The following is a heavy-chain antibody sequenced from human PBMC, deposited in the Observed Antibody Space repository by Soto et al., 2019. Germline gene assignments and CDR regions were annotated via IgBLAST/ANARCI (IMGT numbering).Heavy chain of an antibody. CDR3: ARESEDLTSNFDY. CDR1: GFTFTRYS. CDR2: ISSTTNYI. V-gene: IGHV3-21*06. J-gene: IGHJ4*02. Sequence: WRYLTLSCAASGFTFTRYSINWFRQSPGKGLEWVSSISSTTNYIYYGDSMKGRFTISRDNGKNSLYLEIHSLRAEDTAVYYCARESEDLTSNFDYWGQGTLVTVSS.